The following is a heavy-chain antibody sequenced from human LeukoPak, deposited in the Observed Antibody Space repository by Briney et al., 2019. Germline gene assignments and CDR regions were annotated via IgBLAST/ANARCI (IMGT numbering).Heavy chain of an antibody. Sequence: GGSLRLSWAASGFTFSSYSMNWVRQAPGKGLEWVSSISSSSSYIYYQDSVKGRFTISRDDAKNSLYLEMDSLRAEDTAVYYCARTIYYYESTSYFSDAFDVWGQGTMVTVSS. CDR1: GFTFSSYS. J-gene: IGHJ3*01. V-gene: IGHV3-21*01. D-gene: IGHD3-22*01. CDR3: ARTIYYYESTSYFSDAFDV. CDR2: ISSSSSYI.